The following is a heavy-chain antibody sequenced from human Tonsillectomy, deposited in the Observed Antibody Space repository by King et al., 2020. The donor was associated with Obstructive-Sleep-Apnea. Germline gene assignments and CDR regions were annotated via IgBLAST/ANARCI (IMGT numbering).Heavy chain of an antibody. CDR2: IYAGGGET. J-gene: IGHJ4*02. V-gene: IGHV5-51*01. CDR3: ARRPALGNNLVPFDH. Sequence: GGGRQRAGEGRGGRGGIYAGGGETRYGASFRGRVTIPADKSTSTACLQWSSLTASDSAMYYCARRPALGNNLVPFDHWGQGTLVTVSS. D-gene: IGHD6-6*01.